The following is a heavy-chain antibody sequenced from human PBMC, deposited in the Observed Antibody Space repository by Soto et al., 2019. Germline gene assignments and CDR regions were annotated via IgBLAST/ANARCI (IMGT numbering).Heavy chain of an antibody. V-gene: IGHV1-18*04. J-gene: IGHJ4*02. CDR3: ARPHRQQDYLEGFDL. Sequence: ASVKVSCKTSGYTFTSHGISWVRWAPGRGLEWMGWISAYNSDTKYAQRVQDRVSMTKDTSTATAYIELRSLRFDDTAIYFCARPHRQQDYLEGFDLWAQGTRVTVSX. CDR1: GYTFTSHG. CDR2: ISAYNSDT. D-gene: IGHD6-13*01.